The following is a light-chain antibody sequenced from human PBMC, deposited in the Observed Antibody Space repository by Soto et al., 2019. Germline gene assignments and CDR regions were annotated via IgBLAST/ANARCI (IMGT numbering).Light chain of an antibody. Sequence: QSALTQPRSVSGSPGQSVTISCTGTSSDVGYYNYVSWYQQHPGKVPKLMIYDVSKRPSGVPDRFSGSKSGNTASLIISRLQTEDEADYYCVSYTSSTTYVFGTGTKLTVL. CDR1: SSDVGYYNY. CDR3: VSYTSSTTYV. J-gene: IGLJ1*01. V-gene: IGLV2-11*01. CDR2: DVS.